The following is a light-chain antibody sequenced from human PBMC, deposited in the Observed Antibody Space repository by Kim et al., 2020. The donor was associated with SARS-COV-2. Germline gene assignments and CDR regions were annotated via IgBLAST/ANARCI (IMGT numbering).Light chain of an antibody. V-gene: IGKV3-15*01. CDR3: QQYYNGPRT. CDR2: GAS. CDR1: QSVLTN. J-gene: IGKJ1*01. Sequence: EIVMTQSPATLSVSPGERATLSCRASQSVLTNLAWYQQKPGQAPRLLIYGASTRATGIPASFSGSGSGTEFNLTISSLQSEDFVIYYCQQYYNGPRTFGQGTKVDSK.